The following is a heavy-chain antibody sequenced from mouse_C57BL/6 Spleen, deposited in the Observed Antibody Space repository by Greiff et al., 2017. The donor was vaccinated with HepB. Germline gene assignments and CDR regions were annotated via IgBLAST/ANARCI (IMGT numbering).Heavy chain of an antibody. Sequence: QVQLKESGAELVRPGASVKLSCKASGYTFTDYYINWVKQRPGQGLEWIARIYPGSGNTYYNEKFKGKATLTAEKSSSTAYMQLSSLTSEDSAVYFCARRNLGSSWAMDYWGQGTSVTVSS. D-gene: IGHD1-1*01. V-gene: IGHV1-76*01. CDR3: ARRNLGSSWAMDY. CDR1: GYTFTDYY. J-gene: IGHJ4*01. CDR2: IYPGSGNT.